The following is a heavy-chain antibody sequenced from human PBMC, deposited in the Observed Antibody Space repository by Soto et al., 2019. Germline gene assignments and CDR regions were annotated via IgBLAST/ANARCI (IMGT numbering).Heavy chain of an antibody. D-gene: IGHD5-12*01. Sequence: PSEPLSLTCTVSGGSISSYYWSWIRQPPGKGLEWIGYISHLENTYLHPSFKSRLTMSIDRTRNQFSLKLSSVTAADMAVYYCARGGGYDSFDYWGQGVLVTVSS. V-gene: IGHV4-59*04. CDR1: GGSISSYY. CDR3: ARGGGYDSFDY. J-gene: IGHJ4*02. CDR2: ISHLENT.